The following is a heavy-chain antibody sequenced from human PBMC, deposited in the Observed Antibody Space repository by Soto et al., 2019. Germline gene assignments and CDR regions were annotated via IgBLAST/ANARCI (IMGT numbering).Heavy chain of an antibody. D-gene: IGHD2-2*01. CDR3: ARSQGSSASLEIYYYYYYGMDV. J-gene: IGHJ6*02. CDR2: IIPIPGTA. CDR1: GGTFGSYA. V-gene: IGHV1-69*13. Sequence: SVKVSCKASGGTFGSYAISWVRQAPGQGLEWMGGIIPIPGTANYAQKFQGRVTIAADESTSTAYMELSSLRSEDTAVYYCARSQGSSASLEIYYYYYYGMDVWGQGTTVTVSS.